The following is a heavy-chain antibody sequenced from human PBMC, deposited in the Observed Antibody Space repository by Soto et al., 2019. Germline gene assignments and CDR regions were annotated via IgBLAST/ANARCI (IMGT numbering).Heavy chain of an antibody. CDR3: ARDGAIWFGESKGNYYFDY. Sequence: SETLSLTCTVSGGSISSYYWSWIRQPPGKGLEWIGYIYYSGSTNYNPSLKSRVTISVDTSKNQFSLKLSSVTAADTAVYYCARDGAIWFGESKGNYYFDYWGQGTLVTVSS. CDR2: IYYSGST. CDR1: GGSISSYY. D-gene: IGHD3-10*01. J-gene: IGHJ4*02. V-gene: IGHV4-59*01.